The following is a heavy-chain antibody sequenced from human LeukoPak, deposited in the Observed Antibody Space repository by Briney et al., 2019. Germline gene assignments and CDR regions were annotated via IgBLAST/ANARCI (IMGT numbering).Heavy chain of an antibody. CDR3: AKDSRAMVRGVIDY. Sequence: GGSLRLSCAASGLSFSSYGMHWVRQAPVKGLEWVAVIWDDGSFKDHVDSVKGRFTISRDNSKNTLYLQMNSLTVEDTAVYYCAKDSRAMVRGVIDYWGQGTLVTVSS. J-gene: IGHJ4*02. V-gene: IGHV3-33*06. CDR2: IWDDGSFK. D-gene: IGHD3-10*01. CDR1: GLSFSSYG.